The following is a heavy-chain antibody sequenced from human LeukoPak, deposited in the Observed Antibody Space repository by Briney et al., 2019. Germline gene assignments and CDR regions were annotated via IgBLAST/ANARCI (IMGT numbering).Heavy chain of an antibody. V-gene: IGHV3-30*02. D-gene: IGHD5-24*01. CDR1: GFTFSSYG. CDR2: IRYDGSNK. J-gene: IGHJ4*02. CDR3: AKDAEMATMYFDY. Sequence: GGSLRLSCAASGFTFSSYGMHWVRQAPGKGLEWVAFIRYDGSNKYYADSVKGRFTISRDNSKNTLYLQMNSLRAEDTAVYYCAKDAEMATMYFDYWGQGTLVTVSS.